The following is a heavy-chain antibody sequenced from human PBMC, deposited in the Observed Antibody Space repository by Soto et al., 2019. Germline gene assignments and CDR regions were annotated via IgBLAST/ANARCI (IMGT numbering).Heavy chain of an antibody. Sequence: GASVKVSCEASGGTFSSYAISCVRQAPGQGLEWMGGIIPIFGTANYAQKFQGRVTITADESTSTAYMELSSLRSEDTAVYYCAREPETTYYDILTGRELWGQGTLVTVSS. D-gene: IGHD3-9*01. J-gene: IGHJ4*02. CDR2: IIPIFGTA. CDR3: AREPETTYYDILTGREL. CDR1: GGTFSSYA. V-gene: IGHV1-69*13.